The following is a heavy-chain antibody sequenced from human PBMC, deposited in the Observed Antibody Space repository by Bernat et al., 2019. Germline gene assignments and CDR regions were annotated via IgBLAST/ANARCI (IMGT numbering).Heavy chain of an antibody. V-gene: IGHV3-15*01. D-gene: IGHD5-24*01. CDR1: GFTFINAW. J-gene: IGHJ3*02. CDR2: IKRKTDGGTA. Sequence: EVQLVESGGGLVKPGGSLRLSCSASGFTFINAWMSWVRQAPGEGLQWVGRIKRKTDGGTADYAAPVKGRFTISRDDSKNTLNLQMNSLKTEDTALYYCTTERADGYNYLGAFDIWGQGTMVTVSS. CDR3: TTERADGYNYLGAFDI.